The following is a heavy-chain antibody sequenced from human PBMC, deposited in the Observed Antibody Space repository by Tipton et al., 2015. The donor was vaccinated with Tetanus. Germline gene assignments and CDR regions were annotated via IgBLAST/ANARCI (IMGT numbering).Heavy chain of an antibody. CDR1: GFTVSSNY. CDR3: ARGQGDYYDRSGEPEPYYFDY. CDR2: IYSGGST. D-gene: IGHD3-22*01. Sequence: SLRLSCAASGFTVSSNYMSWVRQAPGKGLEWVSVIYSGGSTSYADSVKGRFTISRDKSKNTLYLQMNSLRAEDTAVYYCARGQGDYYDRSGEPEPYYFDYWGQGTLVTVSS. J-gene: IGHJ4*02. V-gene: IGHV3-53*01.